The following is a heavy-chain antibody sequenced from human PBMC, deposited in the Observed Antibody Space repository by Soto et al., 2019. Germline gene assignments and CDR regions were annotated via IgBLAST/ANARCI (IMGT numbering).Heavy chain of an antibody. V-gene: IGHV3-21*01. CDR2: ISAESTHI. J-gene: IGHJ4*02. D-gene: IGHD2-21*01. Sequence: PGGSLRLSCAASGFTFSRFALTWVRQAPGKGLEWVSSISAESTHIYYADSVKGRFTISRDNAENSLCLHMNTLRADDTAVYYCARVASVISLDSWGQGTRVTVSS. CDR1: GFTFSRFA. CDR3: ARVASVISLDS.